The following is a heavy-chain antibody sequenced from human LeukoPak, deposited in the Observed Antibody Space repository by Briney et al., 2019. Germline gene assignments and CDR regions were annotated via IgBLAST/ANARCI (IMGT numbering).Heavy chain of an antibody. D-gene: IGHD6-13*01. V-gene: IGHV3-48*03. J-gene: IGHJ5*02. CDR3: ARDTAAGPGAWFDP. Sequence: SGGSLRLSCTASGFTFTTYEMNWVRQAPGKGLEWVSYISSGGTTIYYADSVKGRFTISRDNAKNSLYLQMNSLRAEDTAVYYCARDTAAGPGAWFDPWGQGTLVTVSS. CDR2: ISSGGTTI. CDR1: GFTFTTYE.